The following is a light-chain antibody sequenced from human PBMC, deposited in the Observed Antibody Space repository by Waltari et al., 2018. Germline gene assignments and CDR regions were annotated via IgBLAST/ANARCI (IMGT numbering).Light chain of an antibody. CDR3: QQYHNLPSA. Sequence: DIQLTQSPSFLSASVGDRVTITCRASQGISSYLAWYQQKPGKAPKLLIYDASTLETGVPSKFSGSGSGTHFTFTISNLQPEDIATYYCQQYHNLPSAFGQGTKVEIK. V-gene: IGKV1-33*01. J-gene: IGKJ1*01. CDR1: QGISSY. CDR2: DAS.